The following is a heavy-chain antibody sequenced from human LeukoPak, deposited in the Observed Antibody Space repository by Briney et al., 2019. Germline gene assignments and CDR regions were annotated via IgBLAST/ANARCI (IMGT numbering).Heavy chain of an antibody. J-gene: IGHJ4*02. CDR3: ARDGYYYDSSGSPFEY. CDR2: IIPIFGIA. D-gene: IGHD3-22*01. CDR1: GGTFSSYA. V-gene: IGHV1-69*04. Sequence: ASVKVSCKASGGTFSSYAISWVRQAPGQGLEWMGRIIPIFGIANYAQKFQGRVTITADKSTSTACMELSSLRSEDTAVYYCARDGYYYDSSGSPFEYWGQGTLVTVSS.